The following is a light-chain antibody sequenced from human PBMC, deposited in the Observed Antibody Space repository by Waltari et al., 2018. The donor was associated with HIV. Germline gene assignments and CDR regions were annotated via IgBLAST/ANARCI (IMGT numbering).Light chain of an antibody. Sequence: QLVLTQSPSASASLGASVKLTCTLSSGHSNSAIAWHRPRTEQGPRYLMKINDDGSHAKGDGIPDRFSGSSSGAERYLTISSLQSEDEADYYCQTWASGVVVVGGGTKLTVL. V-gene: IGLV4-69*01. CDR3: QTWASGVVV. CDR2: INDDGSH. CDR1: SGHSNSA. J-gene: IGLJ2*01.